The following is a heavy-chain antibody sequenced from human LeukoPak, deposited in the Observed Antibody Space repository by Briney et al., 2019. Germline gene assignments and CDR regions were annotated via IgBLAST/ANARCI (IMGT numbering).Heavy chain of an antibody. J-gene: IGHJ4*02. CDR2: IDPSGGGT. D-gene: IGHD4-17*01. CDR3: ARGGDYGDYFEH. V-gene: IGHV1-46*01. CDR1: GFTLSSCY. Sequence: ASVKVSCKASGFTLSSCYALGATGPWTGLEWMGIIDPSGGGTNYAQKVQGRVTMTSDTSTSTIYMELRSLRSEDTAVYYCARGGDYGDYFEHWGQGTLVTVSS.